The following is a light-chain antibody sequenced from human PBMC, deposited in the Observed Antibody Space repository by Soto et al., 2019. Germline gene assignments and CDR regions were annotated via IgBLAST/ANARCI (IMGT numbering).Light chain of an antibody. CDR3: QQYNNSPFGMYT. V-gene: IGKV3-15*01. CDR1: QSVSSN. CDR2: GAS. J-gene: IGKJ2*01. Sequence: EIVMTQSPATLSVSPGERATLSCRASQSVSSNLAWYQQKPGQAPRLLIYGASTRATGIPARFSGSGSGTEFTLTISSLQSEDFAVYYCQQYNNSPFGMYTFGQGTKLEIK.